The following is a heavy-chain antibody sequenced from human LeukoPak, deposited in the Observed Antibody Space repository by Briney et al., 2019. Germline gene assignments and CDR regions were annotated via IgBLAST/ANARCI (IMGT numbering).Heavy chain of an antibody. CDR2: INAGSGST. D-gene: IGHD1-1*01. Sequence: ASVKVSCKASGCSFTSYTIHWVRQAPGQSLEWMGWINAGSGSTKYSEKFQGRVTFTRDTSTDTAYMELSSLTSEDTAVFYCAKGAYDTTGNYYFDHWGRGTLVIVSS. J-gene: IGHJ4*02. CDR3: AKGAYDTTGNYYFDH. CDR1: GCSFTSYT. V-gene: IGHV1-3*01.